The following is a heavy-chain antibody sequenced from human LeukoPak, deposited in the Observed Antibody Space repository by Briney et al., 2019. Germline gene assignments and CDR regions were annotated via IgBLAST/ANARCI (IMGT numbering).Heavy chain of an antibody. V-gene: IGHV3-20*04. CDR3: AKGGAVSSKSITLIRGTRKYYYYMDV. CDR1: GFTFDDYG. D-gene: IGHD3-10*01. J-gene: IGHJ6*03. CDR2: IYWNGGNT. Sequence: GGSLRLSCAASGFTFDDYGMTWVRQVPGKGLEWVSGIYWNGGNTGYADSVKGRFTISRDNSKNTLYLQMNSLRAEDTAVYYCAKGGAVSSKSITLIRGTRKYYYYMDVWGKGTTVTISS.